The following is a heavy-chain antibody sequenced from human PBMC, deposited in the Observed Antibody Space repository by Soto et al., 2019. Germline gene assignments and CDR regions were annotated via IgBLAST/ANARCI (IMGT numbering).Heavy chain of an antibody. CDR1: GGSISSNSHY. Sequence: SETLCLTCTVSGGSISSNSHYWGWIRQPPGKGLEWIGSIYYSGNTYYNSSLKSRVTISVDTSQNQFSLKLSSVTAADTAVYYCARSSSGSYYQQYWGQGALVTVSS. V-gene: IGHV4-39*07. CDR2: IYYSGNT. D-gene: IGHD3-10*01. CDR3: ARSSSGSYYQQY. J-gene: IGHJ4*02.